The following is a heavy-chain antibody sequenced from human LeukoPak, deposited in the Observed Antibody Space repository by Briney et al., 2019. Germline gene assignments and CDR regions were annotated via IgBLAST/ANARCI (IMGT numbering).Heavy chain of an antibody. V-gene: IGHV3-9*03. Sequence: GGSLRLSCAASGFTFDDYAMHWVRQAPGKGLEWVSGISWNSGSIGYADSVKGRFTISRDNAKNSLYLQMNSLRAEDMALYYCAKGRGGATEHYCDYWGQGTLVTVSS. J-gene: IGHJ4*02. CDR1: GFTFDDYA. CDR3: AKGRGGATEHYCDY. CDR2: ISWNSGSI. D-gene: IGHD1-26*01.